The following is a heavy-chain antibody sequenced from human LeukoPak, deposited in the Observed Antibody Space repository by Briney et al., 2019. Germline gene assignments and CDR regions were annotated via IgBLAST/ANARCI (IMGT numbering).Heavy chain of an antibody. V-gene: IGHV4-38-2*02. CDR2: IYISGTT. CDR3: ARVHTVTFFDH. Sequence: SETLSLTCTVSGYFISSGYYWGWIRQPAGKGLEWIGRIYISGTTNYNPSLKSRVTISVDTSKNQVSLKLSSVTAADTAVYYCARVHTVTFFDHWGQGTLVTVSS. D-gene: IGHD4-17*01. J-gene: IGHJ4*02. CDR1: GYFISSGYY.